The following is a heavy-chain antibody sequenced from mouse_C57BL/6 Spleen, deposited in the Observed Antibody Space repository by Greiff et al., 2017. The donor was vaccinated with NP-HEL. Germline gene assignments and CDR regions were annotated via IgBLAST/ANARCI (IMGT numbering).Heavy chain of an antibody. CDR3: TRNNYYGSRYFDV. Sequence: EVQVVESGEGLVKPGGSLKLSCAASGFTFSSYAMSWVRQTPEKRLEWVAYISSGGDYIYYADTVKGRFTISRDNARNTLYLQMSSLKSEDTAMYYCTRNNYYGSRYFDVWGTGTTVTVSS. CDR2: ISSGGDYI. V-gene: IGHV5-9-1*02. D-gene: IGHD1-1*01. J-gene: IGHJ1*03. CDR1: GFTFSSYA.